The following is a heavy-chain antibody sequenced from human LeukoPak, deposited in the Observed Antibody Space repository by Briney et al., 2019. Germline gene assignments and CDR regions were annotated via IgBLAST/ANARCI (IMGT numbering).Heavy chain of an antibody. CDR1: GFTFSSYA. V-gene: IGHV3-30-3*01. Sequence: GGSLRLSCAASGFTFSSYAMHWVRQAPGKGLEWVAVISYDGSNKYYADSVKGRFTISGDNSKNTLYLQMNSLRAEDTAVYYCARAYCSSTSCYHYIGHWGQGTLVTVSS. CDR3: ARAYCSSTSCYHYIGH. D-gene: IGHD2-2*01. CDR2: ISYDGSNK. J-gene: IGHJ4*02.